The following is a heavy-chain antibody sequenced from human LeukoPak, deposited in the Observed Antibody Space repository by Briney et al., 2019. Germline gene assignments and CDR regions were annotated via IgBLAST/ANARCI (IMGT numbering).Heavy chain of an antibody. J-gene: IGHJ6*02. CDR1: GFTFGDYA. V-gene: IGHV3-49*04. CDR3: TRDRDYSDFWSGFHGHYYYCMDV. Sequence: PGGSLRLSCTASGFTFGDYAMSWVRQAPGKGLEWVGFIISKAYGGTTEYAASVKGRFTISRDDSKRIAYLQMNRLKTEDTAVYYCTRDRDYSDFWSGFHGHYYYCMDVWGQGTTVTVSS. D-gene: IGHD3-3*01. CDR2: IISKAYGGTT.